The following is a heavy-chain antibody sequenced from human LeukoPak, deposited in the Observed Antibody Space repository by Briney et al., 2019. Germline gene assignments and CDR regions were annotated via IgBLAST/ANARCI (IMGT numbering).Heavy chain of an antibody. Sequence: HTGGSLRLSCAASGFIFSSYWMSWVRQAPGKGLEWVSAISGSGGSTYYADSVKGRFTISRDNSKNTLYLQMNSLRAEDTAVYYCAKLYGDYAPTIYYFDYWGQGTLVTVSS. J-gene: IGHJ4*02. CDR1: GFIFSSYW. V-gene: IGHV3-23*01. D-gene: IGHD4-17*01. CDR3: AKLYGDYAPTIYYFDY. CDR2: ISGSGGST.